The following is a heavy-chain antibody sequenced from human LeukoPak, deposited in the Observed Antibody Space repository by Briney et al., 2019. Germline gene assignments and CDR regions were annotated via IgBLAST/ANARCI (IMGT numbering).Heavy chain of an antibody. Sequence: PSETLSLTCTVSGGSISSYYWSWIRQPPGKGLEWIGYIYYSGSTNYNPSLKSRATISIDMSKNQFSLKLSSVTAADTAVYYCARGPPYDFWKGYYFDYWGQGTLVTVSS. CDR1: GGSISSYY. CDR3: ARGPPYDFWKGYYFDY. CDR2: IYYSGST. D-gene: IGHD3-3*01. J-gene: IGHJ4*02. V-gene: IGHV4-59*01.